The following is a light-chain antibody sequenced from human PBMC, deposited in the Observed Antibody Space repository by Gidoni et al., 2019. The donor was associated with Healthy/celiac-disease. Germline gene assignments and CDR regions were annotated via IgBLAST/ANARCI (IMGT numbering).Light chain of an antibody. J-gene: IGKJ5*01. CDR3: QQYYSTPLVT. Sequence: DIVMTQPPDSLAVSLGERATINCKSSQSVLSSSNNKNYLAWYPQKPGQPPKLLIYWASTRESGVPDRFSGSGSGTDFTLTISSLQAEDVAVYYCQQYYSTPLVTFGQGTRLEIK. V-gene: IGKV4-1*01. CDR1: QSVLSSSNNKNY. CDR2: WAS.